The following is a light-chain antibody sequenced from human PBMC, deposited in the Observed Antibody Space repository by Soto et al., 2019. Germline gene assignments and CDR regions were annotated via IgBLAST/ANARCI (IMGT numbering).Light chain of an antibody. CDR1: SPDIGSNP. CDR2: RDN. CDR3: SAWDDNIYGPV. V-gene: IGLV1-44*01. J-gene: IGLJ2*01. Sequence: QSVLTQPPSASGTPGQRVAISCSGGSPDIGSNPVNWYLHLPGAAPKLLIYRDNQRPSGVPDRFSGSKSGTSASLTISGLPSEDEADYFCSAWDDNIYGPVFGGGTKLTVL.